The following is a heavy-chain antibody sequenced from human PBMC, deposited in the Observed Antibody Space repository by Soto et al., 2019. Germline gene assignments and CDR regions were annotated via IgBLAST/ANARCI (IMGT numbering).Heavy chain of an antibody. CDR1: GYTFTGYY. J-gene: IGHJ4*02. Sequence: QVQLVQSGAEVKKPGASVKVSCKASGYTFTGYYMHWVRQAPGQGLEWMGWINPNSGGTNYAQKCQGRVTMTRDTSISTAYMELSRLRSVDTAVYYCARETSCSSTSCYSPLDYWGQGTLVTVSS. V-gene: IGHV1-2*02. CDR2: INPNSGGT. CDR3: ARETSCSSTSCYSPLDY. D-gene: IGHD2-2*01.